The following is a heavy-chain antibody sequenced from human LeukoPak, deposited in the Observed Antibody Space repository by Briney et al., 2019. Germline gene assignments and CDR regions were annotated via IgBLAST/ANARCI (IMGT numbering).Heavy chain of an antibody. D-gene: IGHD4-11*01. CDR1: GYTFTGYY. J-gene: IGHJ5*02. CDR3: ARDMTTVTDNWFDP. Sequence: GASVKVSCKASGYTFTGYYMHWVRQAPGQGPEWMGWINPNSGGTNYAQKFQGRVTMTRDTSISTAYMELSRLRSDDTAVYYCARDMTTVTDNWFDPWGQGTLVTVSS. CDR2: INPNSGGT. V-gene: IGHV1-2*02.